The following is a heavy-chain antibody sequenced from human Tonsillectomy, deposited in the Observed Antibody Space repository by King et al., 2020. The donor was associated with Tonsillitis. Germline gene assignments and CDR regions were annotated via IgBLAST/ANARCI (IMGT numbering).Heavy chain of an antibody. Sequence: VQLVESGGGLVQPGGSLRLSCAASGFTFSSFAMTWVRQAPGKGLEWVSSISDSAGGTYYADSVNGRLTISRDNSKNQLYLQVNGLQAEDTSVYYCARLLRSGYHLYYMDVWGKGTTVTVSS. V-gene: IGHV3-23*04. J-gene: IGHJ6*03. CDR2: ISDSAGGT. CDR1: GFTFSSFA. D-gene: IGHD2-21*01. CDR3: ARLLRSGYHLYYMDV.